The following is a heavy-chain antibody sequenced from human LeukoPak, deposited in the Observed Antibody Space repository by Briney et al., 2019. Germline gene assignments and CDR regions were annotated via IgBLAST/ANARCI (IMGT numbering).Heavy chain of an antibody. CDR1: GGSISTSRHY. CDR3: ATTVTTRYYFDY. CDR2: MYYSGST. D-gene: IGHD4-17*01. Sequence: PSETLSLTCTVSGGSISTSRHYWGWIRQPPGKGLEWIGNMYYSGSTYYNPSLKSRVTISVDTYKSRFSLKLSSVTAADTAVYYCATTVTTRYYFDYWGQGTLVTVSS. J-gene: IGHJ4*02. V-gene: IGHV4-39*01.